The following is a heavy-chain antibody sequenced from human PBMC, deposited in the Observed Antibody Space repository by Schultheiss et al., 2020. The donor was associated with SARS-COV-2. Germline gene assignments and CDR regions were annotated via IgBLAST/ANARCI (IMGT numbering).Heavy chain of an antibody. Sequence: GESLKISCKGSGYSFTSYWIGWVRQMPGKGLECMGIIYPGDSDTRYNSPFQGHVTISVDKSINTAYLQWSSLKASDTATYFCARRGSPSSGTVRNYYFDLWGQGTLVTVSS. CDR1: GYSFTSYW. CDR2: IYPGDSDT. J-gene: IGHJ4*02. CDR3: ARRGSPSSGTVRNYYFDL. D-gene: IGHD6-13*01. V-gene: IGHV5-51*01.